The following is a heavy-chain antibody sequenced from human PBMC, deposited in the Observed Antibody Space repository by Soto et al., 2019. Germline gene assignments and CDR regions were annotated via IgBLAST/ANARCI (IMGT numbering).Heavy chain of an antibody. D-gene: IGHD2-15*01. CDR2: ISSSSSTI. CDR3: ARGGGCSGGSCHFDY. Sequence: GGSLRLSCAASGFAFSTYVMNWVRQAPGKGLEWVSYISSSSSTIYYADSVKGRFTISRDNAKNSLYLQMNSLRAEDTAVYYCARGGGCSGGSCHFDYWGQGTLVTVSS. J-gene: IGHJ4*02. CDR1: GFAFSTYV. V-gene: IGHV3-48*01.